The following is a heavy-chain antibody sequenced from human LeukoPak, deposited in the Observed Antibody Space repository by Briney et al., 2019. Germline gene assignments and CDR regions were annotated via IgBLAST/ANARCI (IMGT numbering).Heavy chain of an antibody. CDR1: GYTFTSYG. CDR2: ISAYNGNT. CDR3: ARDQLSIGLLWGTGSGY. D-gene: IGHD2-2*01. J-gene: IGHJ4*02. Sequence: ASVKVSCKASGYTFTSYGISWVRQAPGQGLEWMGWISAYNGNTNYAQKLQGRVTMTTDTSTSTAYMELRSLRSDDTAVYYCARDQLSIGLLWGTGSGYWGQGTLVTVSS. V-gene: IGHV1-18*01.